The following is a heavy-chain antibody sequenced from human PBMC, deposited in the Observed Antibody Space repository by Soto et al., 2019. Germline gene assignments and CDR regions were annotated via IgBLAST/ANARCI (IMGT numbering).Heavy chain of an antibody. CDR1: RGTFSSYA. J-gene: IGHJ3*02. D-gene: IGHD3-22*01. CDR3: ASDSYDSSGFDAFDI. V-gene: IGHV1-69*13. Sequence: SVKVSCKASRGTFSSYAISWVRQAPGQGLEWMGGIIPIFGTANYAQKFQGRVTITADESTSTAYMELSSLRSEDTAVYYCASDSYDSSGFDAFDIWGQGTMVTVSS. CDR2: IIPIFGTA.